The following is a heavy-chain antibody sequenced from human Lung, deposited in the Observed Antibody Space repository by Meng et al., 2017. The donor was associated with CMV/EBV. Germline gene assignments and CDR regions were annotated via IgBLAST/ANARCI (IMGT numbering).Heavy chain of an antibody. CDR3: ASFPPPGKQWLVTDY. CDR2: IYHSGST. D-gene: IGHD6-19*01. CDR1: GGSISSSNW. J-gene: IGHJ4*02. V-gene: IGHV4-4*02. Sequence: QVPLQSSGPVLVKPSGPLSLTCAVSGGSISSSNWWSWARQPPGKGLEWIGEIYHSGSTNYNPSLKSRVTISVDKSKNQFSLKLSSVTAADTAVYYCASFPPPGKQWLVTDYWGQGTLVTVSS.